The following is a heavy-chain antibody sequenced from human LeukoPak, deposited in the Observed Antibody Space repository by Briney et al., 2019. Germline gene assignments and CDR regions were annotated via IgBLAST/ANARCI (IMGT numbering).Heavy chain of an antibody. Sequence: PGGSLRLSCAVSGFTFSSYAMSWVRQAPGQGLEWVGFIRSTTYGGTTDYAASVKGKFTISRDDSKSIAYLQMNSLKTEDTAVYYCTRHVGGSGWYLTGWFDPWGQGTLVTVSS. CDR3: TRHVGGSGWYLTGWFDP. J-gene: IGHJ5*02. D-gene: IGHD6-19*01. V-gene: IGHV3-49*04. CDR2: IRSTTYGGTT. CDR1: GFTFSSYA.